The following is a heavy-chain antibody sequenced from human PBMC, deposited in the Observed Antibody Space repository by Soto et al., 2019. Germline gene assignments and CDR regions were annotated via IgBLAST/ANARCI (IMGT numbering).Heavy chain of an antibody. V-gene: IGHV1-69*13. D-gene: IGHD3-10*01. CDR1: GGTFSSYA. J-gene: IGHJ6*02. CDR2: IIPIFGTA. Sequence: GASVKVSCKASGGTFSSYAISWVRQAPGQGLEWMGGIIPIFGTANYAQKFQGRVTITADESTSTAYMELSSLRSEDTAVYYCARVKVWFGFYYYYGMDVWGQGTTVTVSS. CDR3: ARVKVWFGFYYYYGMDV.